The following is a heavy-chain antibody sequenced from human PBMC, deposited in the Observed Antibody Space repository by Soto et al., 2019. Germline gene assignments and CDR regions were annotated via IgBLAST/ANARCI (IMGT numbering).Heavy chain of an antibody. J-gene: IGHJ4*02. CDR2: IYHSGST. CDR3: AFTGILGGINQDC. Sequence: PSETLSLTCAVYGGSISSTNWWSLVRHPPGKGLEWIGEIYHSGSTNYNPSLKSRVTISMDKSKNQFSLRLNSVTAADTAVYYCAFTGILGGINQDCWGQGTLVSVSS. V-gene: IGHV4-4*02. CDR1: GGSISSTNW. D-gene: IGHD1-20*01.